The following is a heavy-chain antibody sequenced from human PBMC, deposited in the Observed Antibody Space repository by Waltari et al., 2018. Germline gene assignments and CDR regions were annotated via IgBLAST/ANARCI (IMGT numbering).Heavy chain of an antibody. CDR1: GFTFSSYG. CDR2: IRYDGSNK. J-gene: IGHJ4*02. V-gene: IGHV3-30*02. Sequence: QVQLVESGGGVVQPGGSLRLSCAASGFTFSSYGMPWVRQAPGKGLEWVAFIRYDGSNKYYADSVKGRFTISRDNSKNTLYLQMNSLRAEDTAVYYCASEMYYDADYWGQGTLVTVSS. CDR3: ASEMYYDADY. D-gene: IGHD3-3*01.